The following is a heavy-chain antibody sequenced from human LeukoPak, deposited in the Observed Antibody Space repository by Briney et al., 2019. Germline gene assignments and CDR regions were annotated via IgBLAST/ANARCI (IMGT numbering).Heavy chain of an antibody. J-gene: IGHJ4*02. D-gene: IGHD5-18*01. V-gene: IGHV3-23*01. CDR3: AKGDGNTDMVASDY. CDR2: ISSSASSK. Sequence: GGSLRLSCAASGFTFSNYAMSWVRQAPGKGLEWVSFISSSASSKYYADSVRGRFTISRDNSKNSLYLQMNSLRAEDTALYYCAKGDGNTDMVASDYWGQGTLVAVSS. CDR1: GFTFSNYA.